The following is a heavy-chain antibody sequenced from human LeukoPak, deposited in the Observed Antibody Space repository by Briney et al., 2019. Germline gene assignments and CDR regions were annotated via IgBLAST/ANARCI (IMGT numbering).Heavy chain of an antibody. CDR1: GGTISRYA. V-gene: IGHV1-69*01. CDR2: IIPIFGTA. D-gene: IGHD6-13*01. Sequence: GSSVKVSCKASGGTISRYAISWVRQAPGQGLEWMGGIIPIFGTANYAQKFQGRVTITADESTSTAYMELSSLRSEDTAVYYCARGLLGEAAAPSFDYWGQGTLVTVSS. CDR3: ARGLLGEAAAPSFDY. J-gene: IGHJ4*01.